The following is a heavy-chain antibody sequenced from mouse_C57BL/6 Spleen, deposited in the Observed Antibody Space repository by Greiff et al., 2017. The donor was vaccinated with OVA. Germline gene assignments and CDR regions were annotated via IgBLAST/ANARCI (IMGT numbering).Heavy chain of an antibody. CDR2: IYPGSGNT. CDR1: GYSFTSYY. CDR3: ARRPYYGSSYLLDV. V-gene: IGHV1-66*01. J-gene: IGHJ1*03. D-gene: IGHD1-1*01. Sequence: VKLVESGPELVKPGASVKISCKASGYSFTSYYIHWVKQRPGQGLEWIGWIYPGSGNTKYNEKFKGKATLTADTSSSTAYMQLSSLTSEDSAVYYGARRPYYGSSYLLDVWGTGTTVTVSS.